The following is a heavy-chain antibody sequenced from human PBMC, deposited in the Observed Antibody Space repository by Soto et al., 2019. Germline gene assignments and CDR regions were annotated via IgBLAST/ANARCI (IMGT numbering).Heavy chain of an antibody. Sequence: QVQLQESGPGLVKPSQTLSLTCTVSGSSISSGDYYWSWIRQHPGKGLEWIGYTYYSGSTSYNPSLKRRVTISLDTSKNQFSLKLTSVTAADTAMYYCAREGYNYNGMDVWGQGTTVTVSS. J-gene: IGHJ6*02. D-gene: IGHD5-18*01. CDR2: TYYSGST. CDR3: AREGYNYNGMDV. V-gene: IGHV4-31*03. CDR1: GSSISSGDYY.